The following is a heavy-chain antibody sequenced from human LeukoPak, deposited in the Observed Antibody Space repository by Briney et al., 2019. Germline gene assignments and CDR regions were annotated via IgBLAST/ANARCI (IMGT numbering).Heavy chain of an antibody. Sequence: SETLSLTCAVYGGSFSGYYWSWIRQPPGKGLEWIGEINHSGSTNYNPSLKSRVPISVDTSKNQFSLKLSSVTAADTAVYYCARGAVATIYYFYYYYYMDVWGKGTTVTVSS. CDR2: INHSGST. CDR1: GGSFSGYY. V-gene: IGHV4-34*01. CDR3: ARGAVATIYYFYYYYYMDV. D-gene: IGHD5-12*01. J-gene: IGHJ6*03.